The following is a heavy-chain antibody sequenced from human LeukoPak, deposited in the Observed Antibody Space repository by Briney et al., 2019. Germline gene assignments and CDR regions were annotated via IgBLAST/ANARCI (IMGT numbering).Heavy chain of an antibody. V-gene: IGHV3-53*01. Sequence: GGSLRLSCAASGFTVSSNYMNWVRQAPGKGLEWVSIIYSGGNTHYADSVKGRFTISRDNSQNTLYLQMNSLRPEDTAVYYCARLLYYYDSSIYQRYFDYWGQGTPVSVSS. CDR2: IYSGGNT. CDR3: ARLLYYYDSSIYQRYFDY. D-gene: IGHD3-22*01. J-gene: IGHJ4*02. CDR1: GFTVSSNY.